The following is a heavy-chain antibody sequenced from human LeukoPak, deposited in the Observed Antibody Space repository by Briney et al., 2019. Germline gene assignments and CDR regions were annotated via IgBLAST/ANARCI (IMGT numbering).Heavy chain of an antibody. CDR1: GGSFSGYY. J-gene: IGHJ5*02. Sequence: SETLSLTCAVYGGSFSGYYWSWIRQPPGKGLEWIGYIYYSGSTNYNPSLKSRVTISVDTSKNQFSLRLSSVTAADTAVYYCARVRESGVYHWFDPWGQGTLVTVSS. CDR2: IYYSGST. V-gene: IGHV4-59*01. CDR3: ARVRESGVYHWFDP. D-gene: IGHD5/OR15-5a*01.